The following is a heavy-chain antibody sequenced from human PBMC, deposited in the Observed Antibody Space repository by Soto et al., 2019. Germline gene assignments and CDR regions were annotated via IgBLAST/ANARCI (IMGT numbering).Heavy chain of an antibody. V-gene: IGHV3-30-3*01. Sequence: QVQLVESGGGVVQPGRSLRLSCGASGFTFSNYAIHWVRQAPGKGLEWVAVISSDGTNKYYADSVKGRFTISRDNSKNTLYLPMNRLRAEDTAVYYCARDQNPSGSYQGIFDYWGQGILVTVSS. CDR2: ISSDGTNK. D-gene: IGHD1-26*01. J-gene: IGHJ4*02. CDR3: ARDQNPSGSYQGIFDY. CDR1: GFTFSNYA.